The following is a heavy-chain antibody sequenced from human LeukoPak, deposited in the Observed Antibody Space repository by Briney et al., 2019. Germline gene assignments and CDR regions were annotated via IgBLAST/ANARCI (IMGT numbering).Heavy chain of an antibody. CDR3: ARGYCSGDCFTLFDY. V-gene: IGHV1-2*02. CDR2: INPNRGGT. D-gene: IGHD2-21*02. Sequence: EASVKVSCKASGYMFTGYYMHWVRQAPGQGLEWMGWINPNRGGTNYAQKFQGRVTMTRDTSISTAYMELSSLGSDDTAVYYCARGYCSGDCFTLFDYWGQGTLVTVSS. CDR1: GYMFTGYY. J-gene: IGHJ4*02.